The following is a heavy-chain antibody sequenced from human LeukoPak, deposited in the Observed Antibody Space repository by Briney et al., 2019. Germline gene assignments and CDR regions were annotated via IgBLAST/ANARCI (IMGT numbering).Heavy chain of an antibody. CDR1: GFTFSSYA. CDR2: ISGSGYTT. Sequence: GGSLRLSCAASGFTFSSYAMSWVRQAPGKALEWVSSISGSGYTTYYLHSVKGRFTTSRDNSKNTLYLQMNNLRAEDTALYFCAKDAYSWKYYFDCWGQGTLVTVSS. V-gene: IGHV3-23*01. J-gene: IGHJ4*02. CDR3: AKDAYSWKYYFDC. D-gene: IGHD1-26*01.